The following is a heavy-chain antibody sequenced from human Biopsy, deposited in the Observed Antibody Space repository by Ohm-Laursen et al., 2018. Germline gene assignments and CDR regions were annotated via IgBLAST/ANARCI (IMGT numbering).Heavy chain of an antibody. Sequence: GTLSLTCNVSGGSLSLSYWSWIRQPPGKGLEWIGYIYSSGGTDYNPSLKSRVTMSLDTSKKLFSLKLSSVTAADTAMYYCARELMEYYDSSGYFDHWGQGSLVTVSS. CDR1: GGSLSLSY. CDR2: IYSSGGT. V-gene: IGHV4-59*12. CDR3: ARELMEYYDSSGYFDH. D-gene: IGHD3-22*01. J-gene: IGHJ4*02.